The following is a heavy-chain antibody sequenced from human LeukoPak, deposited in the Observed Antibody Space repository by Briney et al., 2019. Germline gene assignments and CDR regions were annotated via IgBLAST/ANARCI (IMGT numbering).Heavy chain of an antibody. CDR3: ARVGGTAMVSYYYYYMDV. J-gene: IGHJ6*03. V-gene: IGHV1-8*03. Sequence: GASVKVSCKASGYTFTSYGISWVRQAPGQGLEWMGWMNPNSGNTGYAQKFQGRVTITRNTSISTAYMELSSLRSEDTAVYYCARVGGTAMVSYYYYYMDVWGKGTTVTVSS. D-gene: IGHD5-18*01. CDR1: GYTFTSYG. CDR2: MNPNSGNT.